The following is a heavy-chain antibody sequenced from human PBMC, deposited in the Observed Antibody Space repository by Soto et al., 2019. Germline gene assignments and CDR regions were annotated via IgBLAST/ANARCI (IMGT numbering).Heavy chain of an antibody. V-gene: IGHV3-74*01. Sequence: GGSLRLSCAASGFTFSSYWMHWVRQAPGKGLVWVSRINSDGSSTSYADSVKGRFTISRDNAKNTLYLQMNSLRAEDTAVYYCARGRPFRGYGSRDGEYFQHWGQGTLVTVSS. J-gene: IGHJ1*01. CDR3: ARGRPFRGYGSRDGEYFQH. CDR2: INSDGSST. D-gene: IGHD1-1*01. CDR1: GFTFSSYW.